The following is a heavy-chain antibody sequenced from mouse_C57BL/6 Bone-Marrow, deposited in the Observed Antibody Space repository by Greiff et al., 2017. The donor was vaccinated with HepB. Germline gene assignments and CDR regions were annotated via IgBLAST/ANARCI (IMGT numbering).Heavy chain of an antibody. Sequence: QVQLQQPGAELVMPGASVKLSCKASGYTFTSYWMHWVKQRPGQGLEWIGEIDPSDSYTNYNQKFKGKSTLTVDKSSSTAYMKLSSLTSEDSAVYYCARPYYGSSYDWYFDVWGTGTTVTVSS. J-gene: IGHJ1*03. D-gene: IGHD1-1*01. V-gene: IGHV1-69*01. CDR3: ARPYYGSSYDWYFDV. CDR2: IDPSDSYT. CDR1: GYTFTSYW.